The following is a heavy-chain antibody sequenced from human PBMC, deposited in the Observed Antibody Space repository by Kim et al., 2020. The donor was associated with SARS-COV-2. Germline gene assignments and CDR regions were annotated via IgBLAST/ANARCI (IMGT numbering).Heavy chain of an antibody. CDR2: INIYNGDT. V-gene: IGHV1-18*01. Sequence: ASVKVSCKASNYTFSSYGISWVRQAPGQGLEWMGWINIYNGDTRYAQNFQGRVTVTTDTSTSTAHVELRSLRSDDTAVYYCARDGTMVRGVITLYYGMDVWGQGTTVTVSS. CDR1: NYTFSSYG. J-gene: IGHJ6*02. D-gene: IGHD3-10*01. CDR3: ARDGTMVRGVITLYYGMDV.